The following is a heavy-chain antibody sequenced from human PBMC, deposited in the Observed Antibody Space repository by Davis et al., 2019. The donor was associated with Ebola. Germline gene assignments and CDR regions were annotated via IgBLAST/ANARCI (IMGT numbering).Heavy chain of an antibody. CDR2: LWYDGSSK. CDR3: VRDFRSGFDI. V-gene: IGHV3-33*01. J-gene: IGHJ3*02. Sequence: PGGSLRLSCAASGFIFSSYDMHWVRQAPGKGLQWVAVLWYDGSSKYYADSVKGRFTISRDNSENTLYLQMNSLRAEDTAVYYCVRDFRSGFDIWGQGTMVTVSS. D-gene: IGHD3-3*01. CDR1: GFIFSSYD.